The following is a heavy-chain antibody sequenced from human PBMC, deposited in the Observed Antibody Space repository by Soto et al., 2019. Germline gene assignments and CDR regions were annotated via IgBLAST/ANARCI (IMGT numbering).Heavy chain of an antibody. CDR3: ARKIGYCSGGSCYNNWFDP. CDR1: GGSLRPSEYL. Sequence: PEARCHLYTGSGGSLRPSEYLVGRVRPAPRKGLEWIGSIYYSGSTYYNPSLKSRVTISVDTSKNQFSLKLSSVTAADTAVYYCARKIGYCSGGSCYNNWFDPWGQGTLVTVSS. V-gene: IGHV4-39*01. J-gene: IGHJ5*02. D-gene: IGHD2-15*01. CDR2: IYYSGST.